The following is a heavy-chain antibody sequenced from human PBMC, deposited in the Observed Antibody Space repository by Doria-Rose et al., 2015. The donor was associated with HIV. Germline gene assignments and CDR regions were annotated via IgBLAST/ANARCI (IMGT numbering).Heavy chain of an antibody. J-gene: IGHJ4*02. Sequence: QVTLKESGPVLVKPTETLTLTCTVSGVSLSSPGMGVSWIRQPPGKAPEWLANIFSDDERSYNTSLKSGLTISRGTSKSQVVLTMTDMDPVDTATYYCARIKSSRWYHKYYFDFWGQGTLVIVSA. D-gene: IGHD6-13*01. CDR2: IFSDDER. CDR1: GVSLSSPGMG. V-gene: IGHV2-26*01. CDR3: ARIKSSRWYHKYYFDF.